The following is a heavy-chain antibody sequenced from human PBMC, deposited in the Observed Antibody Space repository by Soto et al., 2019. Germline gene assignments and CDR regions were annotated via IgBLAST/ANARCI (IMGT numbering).Heavy chain of an antibody. CDR1: GFTFSSYW. CDR3: ARLSGRYDFWSGYAAANFDY. D-gene: IGHD3-3*01. J-gene: IGHJ4*02. CDR2: IKQDGSEK. Sequence: GGSLRLSCAASGFTFSSYWMSWVRQAPGKGLEWVANIKQDGSEKYYVDSVKGRFTISRDNAKNSLYLQMNSLRAEDTAVYYCARLSGRYDFWSGYAAANFDYWGQGTLVTVSS. V-gene: IGHV3-7*05.